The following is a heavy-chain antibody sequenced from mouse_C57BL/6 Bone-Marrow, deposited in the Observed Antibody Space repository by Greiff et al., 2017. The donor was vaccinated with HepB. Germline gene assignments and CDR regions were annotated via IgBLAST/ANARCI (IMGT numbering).Heavy chain of an antibody. CDR2: INPNNCGT. J-gene: IGHJ3*01. Sequence: VPLQPSGPELVKPVASVKISCKASGYTFTDYYLNWVKQSHGKSLEWIGDINPNNCGTSDNQKFNGKSTLTVDKSSSTADMELRSLTSEDSAGYYCAREGPPYYDGRPCADWGQGTRVTVSA. D-gene: IGHD1-1*01. V-gene: IGHV1-26*01. CDR3: AREGPPYYDGRPCAD. CDR1: GYTFTDYY.